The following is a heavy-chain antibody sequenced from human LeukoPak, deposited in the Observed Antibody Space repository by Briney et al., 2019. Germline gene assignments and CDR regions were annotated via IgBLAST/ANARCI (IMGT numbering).Heavy chain of an antibody. Sequence: SETLSLTCTVSGGSISSYYWSWIRQPAGKGLEWIGRIYTSGSTNYNPSLKGRVTMSVDTSKNQFSLKLSSVTAADTAVYYCASSLFLGSSFDYWGQGTLVTVSS. CDR1: GGSISSYY. CDR2: IYTSGST. V-gene: IGHV4-4*07. J-gene: IGHJ4*02. CDR3: ASSLFLGSSFDY. D-gene: IGHD6-6*01.